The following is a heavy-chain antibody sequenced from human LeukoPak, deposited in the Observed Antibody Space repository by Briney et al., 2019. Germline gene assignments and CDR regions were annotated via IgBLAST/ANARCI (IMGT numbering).Heavy chain of an antibody. CDR2: ITGSGGNT. Sequence: TGGSLRLPCAASGFTFSNYAMSWVRQAPGKGLEWVSAITGSGGNTYYADSVKGRFTISRDNSKNTVLLQMNSLRAEDTAVYYCAKWGDYDVLTGYYVSDYWGQGTLVTVSS. CDR1: GFTFSNYA. J-gene: IGHJ4*02. V-gene: IGHV3-23*01. D-gene: IGHD3-9*01. CDR3: AKWGDYDVLTGYYVSDY.